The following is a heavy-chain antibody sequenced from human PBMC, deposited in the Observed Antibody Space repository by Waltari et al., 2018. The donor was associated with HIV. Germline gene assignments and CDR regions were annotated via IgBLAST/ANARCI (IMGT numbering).Heavy chain of an antibody. CDR1: GHNFVNSV. CDR2: ISARNRKK. J-gene: IGHJ4*02. V-gene: IGHV1-18*01. CDR3: AREVENLYVFDD. D-gene: IGHD1-1*01. Sequence: QIQLVQSGLEVKEPGASVRVSCKASGHNFVNSVIDWVRQAPGQGLVWMGWISARNRKKDYSQKFQGRVTMTTDTSSTTFYLDLRSLTSDDTAVYFCAREVENLYVFDDWGQGTLVAVSS.